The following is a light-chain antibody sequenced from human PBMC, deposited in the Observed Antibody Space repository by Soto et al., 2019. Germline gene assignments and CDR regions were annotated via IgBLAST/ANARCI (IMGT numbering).Light chain of an antibody. V-gene: IGLV2-14*01. CDR1: TSDFGFYNY. CDR2: EVT. J-gene: IGLJ1*01. Sequence: QSVPTQPASVSGSPGQSITISCTGTTSDFGFYNYVSWYQHRPGKAPKLLIYEVTNRHSGVSNRFSGSKSGNTASLTISGLQAEDEADYYCSSYTSSTDYVFGTGTKVTVL. CDR3: SSYTSSTDYV.